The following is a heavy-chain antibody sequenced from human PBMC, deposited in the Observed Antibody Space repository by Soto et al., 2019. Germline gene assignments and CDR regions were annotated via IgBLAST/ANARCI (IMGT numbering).Heavy chain of an antibody. CDR3: AGLYDFWSGPVDY. V-gene: IGHV1-69*02. Sequence: SVKVSCKASGGTFSSYTISWVRQAPGQGLEWMGRIIPILGIANYAQKFQGRVTITADKSTSTAYMELSSLRSEDTAVYYCAGLYDFWSGPVDYWGQGTLVTVSS. CDR1: GGTFSSYT. J-gene: IGHJ4*02. D-gene: IGHD3-3*01. CDR2: IIPILGIA.